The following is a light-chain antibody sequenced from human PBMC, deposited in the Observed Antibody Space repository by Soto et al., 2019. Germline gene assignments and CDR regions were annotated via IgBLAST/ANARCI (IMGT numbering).Light chain of an antibody. CDR3: QSYDRYLSGRGV. Sequence: QSVLTQPPSVSGAPGQRVTISCTGSSSNIGAGYDVHWYRQLPGTAPKLLVYGNNNRPSGVPDRFSSSKSGTSASLAITGLQAEDEADYYCQSYDRYLSGRGVFGTGTKLTVL. CDR1: SSNIGAGYD. CDR2: GNN. V-gene: IGLV1-40*01. J-gene: IGLJ1*01.